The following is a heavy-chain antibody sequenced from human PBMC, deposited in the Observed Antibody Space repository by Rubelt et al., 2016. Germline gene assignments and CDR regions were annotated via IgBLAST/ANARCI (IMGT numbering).Heavy chain of an antibody. V-gene: IGHV1-18*01. CDR3: ARGAYCSGGSCPIDY. D-gene: IGHD2-15*01. CDR2: INPNSGGT. J-gene: IGHJ4*02. Sequence: GQGLEWMGWINPNSGGTNYAQKLQGRVTMTTDTSTSTAYMELRSLRSDDTAVYYCARGAYCSGGSCPIDYWGQGTLVTVSS.